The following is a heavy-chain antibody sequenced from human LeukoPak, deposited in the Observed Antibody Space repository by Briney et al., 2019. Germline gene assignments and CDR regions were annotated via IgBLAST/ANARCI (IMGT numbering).Heavy chain of an antibody. J-gene: IGHJ4*02. V-gene: IGHV1-69*04. CDR1: GYTFTYFA. Sequence: GASVKVSCKTSGYTFTYFAISWVRQAPGQGLEWKGRIIPILGIANYAQKFQGRVTITADKSTSTAYMELSSLRSEDTAVYYCAREGNDYGDYWGQGTLVTVSS. CDR3: AREGNDYGDY. CDR2: IIPILGIA.